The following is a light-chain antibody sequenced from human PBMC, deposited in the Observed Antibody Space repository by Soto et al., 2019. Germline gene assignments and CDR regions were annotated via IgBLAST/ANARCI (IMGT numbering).Light chain of an antibody. CDR1: QSVFYSSNTKNY. CDR3: QQYDTTPRYT. CDR2: WAS. Sequence: DIVMTQSPDSLAVSLGERATINCKSSQSVFYSSNTKNYLAWYQQKPGQPPKLLISWASSRESGVPDRFSGSGSGTDFTLTISSLQEEDVAVYDCQQYDTTPRYTGGQGTRLEIK. V-gene: IGKV4-1*01. J-gene: IGKJ2*01.